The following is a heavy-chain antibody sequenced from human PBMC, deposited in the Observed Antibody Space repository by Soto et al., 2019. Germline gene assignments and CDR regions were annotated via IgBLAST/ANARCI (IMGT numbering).Heavy chain of an antibody. J-gene: IGHJ4*02. CDR2: IYYSGST. V-gene: IGHV4-59*08. D-gene: IGHD2-15*01. CDR3: ARHPLDSGGSIYYFDY. Sequence: QVQLQESGPGLVKPSETLSLTCTVSGGSISSYYWSWIRQPPGKGLEWIGYIYYSGSTNYNPSLKSQVTISVDTSKNQFSLKLSSVTAADTAVYYCARHPLDSGGSIYYFDYWGQGTLVTVSS. CDR1: GGSISSYY.